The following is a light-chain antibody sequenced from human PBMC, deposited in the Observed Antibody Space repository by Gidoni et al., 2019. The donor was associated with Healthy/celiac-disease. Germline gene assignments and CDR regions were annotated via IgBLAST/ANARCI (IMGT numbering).Light chain of an antibody. CDR2: DAS. Sequence: ILLTQSPATLSLSPGERATLSCRSSQSVSSYLAWYQQKPGQAPRLLIYDASSRATGIPARFSGSGSGTDFTLTISSLEPEDFAVYYCQQRSNWPPLFGGGTKVEIK. J-gene: IGKJ4*01. CDR1: QSVSSY. V-gene: IGKV3-11*01. CDR3: QQRSNWPPL.